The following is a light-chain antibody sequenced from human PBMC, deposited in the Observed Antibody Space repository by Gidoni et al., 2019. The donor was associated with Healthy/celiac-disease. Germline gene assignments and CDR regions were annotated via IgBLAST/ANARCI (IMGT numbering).Light chain of an antibody. CDR1: QSISSY. CDR2: AAS. CDR3: QQSYSTPHT. V-gene: IGKV1-39*01. Sequence: DIQMTPSPSSLSASVGDRVTITCRASQSISSYLNWYQQKPGQAPKLLIYAASSLQSGVPSRFSGSGSGTEFTLTISSLQPEDFATYYCQQSYSTPHTFGQGTKLEIK. J-gene: IGKJ2*01.